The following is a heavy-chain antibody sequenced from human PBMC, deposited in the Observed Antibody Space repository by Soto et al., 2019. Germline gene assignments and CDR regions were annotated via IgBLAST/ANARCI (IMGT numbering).Heavy chain of an antibody. CDR3: ARSIVVVTVLDY. D-gene: IGHD2-21*02. CDR1: GYTFNSYA. Sequence: ASVKVSCKASGYTFNSYAMHWVRQAPGQRLEWMGWINAGNGNTKYSQKFQGRVTITRDTSASTAYMELSSLRSEDTAVYYCARSIVVVTVLDYWGQGTLVTVSS. V-gene: IGHV1-3*01. J-gene: IGHJ4*02. CDR2: INAGNGNT.